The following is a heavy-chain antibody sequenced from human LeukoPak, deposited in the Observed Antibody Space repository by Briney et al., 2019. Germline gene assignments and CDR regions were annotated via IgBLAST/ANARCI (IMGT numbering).Heavy chain of an antibody. D-gene: IGHD6-13*01. CDR3: AKEGIAAPLYYFDY. Sequence: GGSLRLSCAASGFTFRTYAMSWVRQAPGKGLEWVSTVTGSGGSSYYADSMKGRFTISRDNSKNTLFLQMNSLRAEDTAVYYCAKEGIAAPLYYFDYWGQGNLVTVSS. CDR2: VTGSGGSS. J-gene: IGHJ4*02. CDR1: GFTFRTYA. V-gene: IGHV3-23*01.